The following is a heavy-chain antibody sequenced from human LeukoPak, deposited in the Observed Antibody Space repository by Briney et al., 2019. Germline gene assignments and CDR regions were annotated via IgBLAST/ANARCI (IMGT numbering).Heavy chain of an antibody. J-gene: IGHJ4*02. V-gene: IGHV4-34*01. CDR3: ARDRGVRTTMAY. D-gene: IGHD3-10*01. CDR1: GGSFSGYY. Sequence: SETLSLTCAVYGGSFSGYYWSWIRQPPGKGLEWIGEINHSGGTNYNPSLKSRVTISLDTSKNQFSLKLSPVTAADTAVYYCARDRGVRTTMAYWGQGTLVTVSS. CDR2: INHSGGT.